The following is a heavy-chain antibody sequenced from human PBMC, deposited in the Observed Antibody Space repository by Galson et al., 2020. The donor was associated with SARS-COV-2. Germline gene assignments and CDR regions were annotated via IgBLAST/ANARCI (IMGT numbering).Heavy chain of an antibody. CDR3: ARNIVVVPAAIYWFDP. V-gene: IGHV1-69*13. Sequence: SVKVSCKASGGTFSSYAISWVRQAPGQGLEWMGGIIPIFGTANYAQKFQGRVTITADESTSTAYMELSSLRSEDTAVYYCARNIVVVPAAIYWFDPWGQGTLVTVSS. CDR1: GGTFSSYA. D-gene: IGHD2-2*02. CDR2: IIPIFGTA. J-gene: IGHJ5*02.